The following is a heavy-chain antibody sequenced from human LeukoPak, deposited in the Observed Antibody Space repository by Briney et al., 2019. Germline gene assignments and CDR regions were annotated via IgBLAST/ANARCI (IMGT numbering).Heavy chain of an antibody. CDR3: AKASGFLRGYYFDY. CDR2: ISGSGGST. V-gene: IGHV3-23*01. CDR1: GFTFSNHW. D-gene: IGHD3-10*01. J-gene: IGHJ4*02. Sequence: GGSLRLSCAASGFTFSNHWMSWVRQAPGKGLEWVSAISGSGGSTYYADSVKGRFTISRDNSKNTLYLQMNSLRAEDTAVYYCAKASGFLRGYYFDYWGQGTLVTVSS.